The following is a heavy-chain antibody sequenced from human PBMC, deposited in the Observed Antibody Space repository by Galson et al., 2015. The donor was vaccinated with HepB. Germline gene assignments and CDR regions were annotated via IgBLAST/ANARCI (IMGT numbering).Heavy chain of an antibody. Sequence: SVKVSCKASGGTFSSYAISWVRQAPGQGLEWMGGIIPIFGIANYAQKFQGRVTITADKSTSTAYMELSSLRSEDTAVYYCARDPSYYYGSGSYVAFDIWGQGTMVTVSS. CDR2: IIPIFGIA. D-gene: IGHD3-10*01. CDR3: ARDPSYYYGSGSYVAFDI. V-gene: IGHV1-69*10. J-gene: IGHJ3*02. CDR1: GGTFSSYA.